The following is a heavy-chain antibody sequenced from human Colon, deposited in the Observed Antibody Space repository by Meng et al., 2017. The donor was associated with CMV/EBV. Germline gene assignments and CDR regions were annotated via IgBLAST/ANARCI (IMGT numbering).Heavy chain of an antibody. J-gene: IGHJ5*02. CDR3: ARTVWTGTPRGFDP. D-gene: IGHD3/OR15-3a*01. V-gene: IGHV4-61*01. CDR1: GGSVGSGSYY. Sequence: GSLRLSCTVSGGSVGSGSYYWSWIRQPPGKGLEWIGYIYYSGSTNYNPSLKSRVTISVDTSKNQFSLKLSSVTAADTAVYYCARTVWTGTPRGFDPWGQGTLVTVSS. CDR2: IYYSGST.